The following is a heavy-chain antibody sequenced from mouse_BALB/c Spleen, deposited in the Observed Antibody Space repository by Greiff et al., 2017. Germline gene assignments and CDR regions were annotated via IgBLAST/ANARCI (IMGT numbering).Heavy chain of an antibody. CDR2: ISDGGSYT. D-gene: IGHD2-3*01. J-gene: IGHJ1*01. CDR3: ARGGLLQWYFDV. Sequence: EVQGVESGGGLVKPGGSLKLSCAASGFTFSDYYMYWVRQTPEKRLEWVATISDGGSYTYYPDSVKGRFTISRDNAKNNLYLQMSSLKSEDTAMYYCARGGLLQWYFDVWGAGTTVTVSS. V-gene: IGHV5-4*02. CDR1: GFTFSDYY.